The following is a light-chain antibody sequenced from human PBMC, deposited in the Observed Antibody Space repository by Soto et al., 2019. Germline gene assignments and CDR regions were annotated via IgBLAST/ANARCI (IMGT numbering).Light chain of an antibody. CDR1: SSDVGGYNY. CDR3: SSYTTNNLYG. CDR2: EAS. J-gene: IGLJ1*01. Sequence: QSVLTQPASVSVSPGQSITISCTGTSSDVGGYNYVSWYQQHEGKAPKLMISEASNRPSGVSNRFPGSKSGNTASLTISGLQAEDEADYYCSSYTTNNLYGFGTGTKVTVL. V-gene: IGLV2-14*01.